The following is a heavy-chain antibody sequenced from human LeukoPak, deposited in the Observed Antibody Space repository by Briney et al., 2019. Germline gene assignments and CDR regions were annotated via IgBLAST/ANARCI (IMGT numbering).Heavy chain of an antibody. CDR2: IIPILGIA. CDR1: GGTFSSYA. Sequence: SVKVSCKASGGTFSSYAISWVRQAPGQGLEWMGRIIPILGIANYAQKFQGRVTITTDESTSTAYMELSSLRSEDTAVYYCATPPRYCSSTSCPRGGYYMDVWGKGTTVTVSS. D-gene: IGHD2-2*01. J-gene: IGHJ6*03. V-gene: IGHV1-69*04. CDR3: ATPPRYCSSTSCPRGGYYMDV.